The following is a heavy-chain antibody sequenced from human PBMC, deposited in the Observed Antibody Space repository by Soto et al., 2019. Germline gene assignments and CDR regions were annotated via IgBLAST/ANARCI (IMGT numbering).Heavy chain of an antibody. CDR2: ISYDGSNK. CDR1: GFIFSSNA. D-gene: IGHD2-2*01. Sequence: PWWSLRLSCAASGFIFSSNALHWARQTPGKGLEWVAVISYDGSNKYYADSVKGRFTISRDNSKNTRYLQMNSLRAEDTAVYYCARDRYCSSCSCPHRRNWFDPWGQGTLVTVSS. V-gene: IGHV3-30-3*01. J-gene: IGHJ5*02. CDR3: ARDRYCSSCSCPHRRNWFDP.